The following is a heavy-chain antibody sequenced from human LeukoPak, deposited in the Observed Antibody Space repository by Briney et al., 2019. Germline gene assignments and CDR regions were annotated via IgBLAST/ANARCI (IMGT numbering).Heavy chain of an antibody. J-gene: IGHJ3*02. V-gene: IGHV4-59*01. CDR1: GGSISSYY. Sequence: SETLSLTCTVSGGSISSYYWSWIRQPPGKGLEWIGYIYYSGSTNFNPSLKSRVTISIDTSKNQFSLKLNSVTAADTAVYYCARSSYYYAADAFDIWGQGTMVTVSS. CDR2: IYYSGST. CDR3: ARSSYYYAADAFDI. D-gene: IGHD3-10*01.